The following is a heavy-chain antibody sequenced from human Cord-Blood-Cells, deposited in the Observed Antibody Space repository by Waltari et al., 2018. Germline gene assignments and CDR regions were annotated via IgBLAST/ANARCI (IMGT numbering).Heavy chain of an antibody. CDR1: GFTFSSYG. D-gene: IGHD6-13*01. V-gene: IGHV3-30*18. CDR3: AKDALAAAFDY. Sequence: QVQLVESGGGVVQPGRSLRLSCAASGFTFSSYGMHWVRQAPGKGLEWVAVISYYGSNKYYADSVKGRFTISRDNSKNTLYLQMNSLRAEDTAVYYCAKDALAAAFDYWGQGTLVTVSS. J-gene: IGHJ4*02. CDR2: ISYYGSNK.